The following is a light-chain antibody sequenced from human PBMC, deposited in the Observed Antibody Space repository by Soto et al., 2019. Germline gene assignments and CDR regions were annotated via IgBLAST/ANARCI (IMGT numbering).Light chain of an antibody. V-gene: IGKV1-5*01. J-gene: IGKJ1*01. CDR2: DAS. CDR1: QSTSKW. CDR3: QQYNDYLTWT. Sequence: DIQMTQSPSTLSASLGDRVTITCRASQSTSKWLAWYQQKPGKAPKVLIFDASILESGVPSRFSGSGFGTEFTLTISSLQPDDFAAYYCQQYNDYLTWTFGQGTKVEIK.